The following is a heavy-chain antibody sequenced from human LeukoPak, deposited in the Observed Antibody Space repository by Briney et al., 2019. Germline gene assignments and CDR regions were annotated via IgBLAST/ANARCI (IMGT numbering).Heavy chain of an antibody. D-gene: IGHD4-17*01. Sequence: PGGSLRLPCAASGFTFSNHWMHWVRHGPGKGLVWVSHLNSDGRTTTYADSVKGRFTISRDNAKNTLYLQMNRLRVEDTAVYYCARGSDEAVTISGWFDPWGQGTLVTVSS. V-gene: IGHV3-74*01. J-gene: IGHJ5*02. CDR2: LNSDGRTT. CDR3: ARGSDEAVTISGWFDP. CDR1: GFTFSNHW.